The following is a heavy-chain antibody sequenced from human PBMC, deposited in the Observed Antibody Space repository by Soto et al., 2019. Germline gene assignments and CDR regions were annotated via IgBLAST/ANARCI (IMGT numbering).Heavy chain of an antibody. CDR1: GGSFSGYY. CDR2: INHSGST. Sequence: PSETLSLTCAVYGGSFSGYYWSWIRQPPGKGLEWIGEINHSGSTNYNPSLKSRVTISVDTSKNQLSLKLSSVTAADTAVYYCAREKPYSSSWYHDYWGQGTLVTVSS. J-gene: IGHJ4*02. CDR3: AREKPYSSSWYHDY. D-gene: IGHD6-13*01. V-gene: IGHV4-34*01.